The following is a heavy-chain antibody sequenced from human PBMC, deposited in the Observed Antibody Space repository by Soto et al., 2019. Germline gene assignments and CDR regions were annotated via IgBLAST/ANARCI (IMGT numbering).Heavy chain of an antibody. CDR2: IRSKANSYAT. D-gene: IGHD4-17*01. Sequence: GGSLRLSCAASGFTFSGSAMHWVRQASGKGLEWVGRIRSKANSYATAYAASVKGRFTISRDDSKNTAYLQMNSLKTEDTAVYYCTTTVTLPFDYWGQGTLVTVSS. CDR3: TTTVTLPFDY. CDR1: GFTFSGSA. J-gene: IGHJ4*02. V-gene: IGHV3-73*01.